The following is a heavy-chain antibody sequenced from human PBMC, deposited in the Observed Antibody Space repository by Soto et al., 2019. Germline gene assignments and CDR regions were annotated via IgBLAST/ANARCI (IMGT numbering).Heavy chain of an antibody. CDR3: ARGGHIVVVAAARGTYFDY. CDR1: GYTLNTYY. J-gene: IGHJ4*02. D-gene: IGHD2-15*01. CDR2: IHPSGGGS. V-gene: IGHV1-46*02. Sequence: ASVKVSCKPSGYTLNTYYLHWVRQAPGQGLEWMGIIHPSGGGSTYAQKFLGRVTMTRDTSTSTVFMELSSLRSADTAVYYCARGGHIVVVAAARGTYFDYWGQGTLVTVSS.